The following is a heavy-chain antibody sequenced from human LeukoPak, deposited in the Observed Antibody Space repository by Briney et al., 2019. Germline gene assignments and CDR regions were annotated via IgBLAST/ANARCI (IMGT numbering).Heavy chain of an antibody. V-gene: IGHV1-2*02. J-gene: IGHJ4*02. Sequence: GGSLRLSCAASGFTFSSYGMHWVRQAPGQGLEWMGWINPNSGGTNYAQKFQGRVTMTRDTSISTAYMELSRLRSDDTAVYYCAREDRGYSYGNFDYWGQGTLVTVSS. CDR3: AREDRGYSYGNFDY. CDR1: GFTFSSYG. CDR2: INPNSGGT. D-gene: IGHD5-18*01.